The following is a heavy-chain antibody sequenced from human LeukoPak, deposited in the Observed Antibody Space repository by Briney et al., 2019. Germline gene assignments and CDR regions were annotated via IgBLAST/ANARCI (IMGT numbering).Heavy chain of an antibody. CDR1: GFTFRRYT. V-gene: IGHV3-30-3*01. Sequence: PGGSLRLSCAASGFTFRRYTMHWVRQAPGKGLEWVAIISYDGSNKYYADSVKGRFTISRDNSKNTLYLQVNSLRDEDTAVYYCARDLQAMGSLDYWGQGTLVTVSS. J-gene: IGHJ4*02. CDR2: ISYDGSNK. CDR3: ARDLQAMGSLDY. D-gene: IGHD5-18*01.